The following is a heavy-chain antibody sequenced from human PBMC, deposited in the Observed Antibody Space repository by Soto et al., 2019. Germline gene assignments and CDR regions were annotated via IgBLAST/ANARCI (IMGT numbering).Heavy chain of an antibody. J-gene: IGHJ3*02. CDR3: AVLPIAAAGSSLTHDAFDI. D-gene: IGHD6-13*01. Sequence: PGGSLRLSCAASGFTVSSNYMSWVRQAPGKGLEWVSVIYSGGSTYYADSMKGRFTISRDNSKNTLYLQMNSLRAEDTAVYYCAVLPIAAAGSSLTHDAFDIWGQGTMVTVSS. CDR2: IYSGGST. V-gene: IGHV3-53*01. CDR1: GFTVSSNY.